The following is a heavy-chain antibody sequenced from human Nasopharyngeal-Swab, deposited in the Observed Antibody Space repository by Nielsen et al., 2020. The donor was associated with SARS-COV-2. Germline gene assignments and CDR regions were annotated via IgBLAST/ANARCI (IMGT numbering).Heavy chain of an antibody. Sequence: GESLKISCAASGFTVSSNYMSWVRQAPGKGLEWVANIKQDGSEKYYVDSVKGRFTISRDNAKNSLYLQMNSLRAEDTAVYYCARDQGYKTYYYYYGMDVWGQGTTVTVSS. CDR3: ARDQGYKTYYYYYGMDV. V-gene: IGHV3-7*03. D-gene: IGHD5-18*01. CDR1: GFTVSSNY. J-gene: IGHJ6*02. CDR2: IKQDGSEK.